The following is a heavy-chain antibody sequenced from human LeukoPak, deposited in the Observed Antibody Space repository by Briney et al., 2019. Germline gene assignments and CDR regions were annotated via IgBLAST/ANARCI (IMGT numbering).Heavy chain of an antibody. J-gene: IGHJ1*01. Sequence: ASVKVSCKASGYTFTSYDINWVRQATGQGLEWMGWMNPNSGNTGYAQKFQGRVTMTRNTSISTAYMELSSLRSEDTAVYYCARGPALTYYDYVWGSYRSSLQHWGQGTLVTVSS. CDR3: ARGPALTYYDYVWGSYRSSLQH. CDR1: GYTFTSYD. CDR2: MNPNSGNT. V-gene: IGHV1-8*01. D-gene: IGHD3-16*02.